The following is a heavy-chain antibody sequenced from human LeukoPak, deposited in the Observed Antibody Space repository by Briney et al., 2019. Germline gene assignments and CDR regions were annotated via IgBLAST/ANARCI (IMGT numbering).Heavy chain of an antibody. CDR2: IFSVGNT. D-gene: IGHD2-15*01. CDR1: GGSISGYY. V-gene: IGHV4-59*01. J-gene: IGHJ6*02. CDR3: ARGSRGPRDSGAYTTYGMDV. Sequence: SETLSLTCTVSGGSISGYYLTWLRKAPGKRLEWLGYIFSVGNTDSNPSLKSRVSMSTDTSKTHFSLGLRSVTAADAAVYYCARGSRGPRDSGAYTTYGMDVWGQGTTVIVSS.